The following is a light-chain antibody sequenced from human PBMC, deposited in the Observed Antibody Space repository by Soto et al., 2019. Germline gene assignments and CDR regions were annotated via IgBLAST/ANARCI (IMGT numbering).Light chain of an antibody. Sequence: IVLTQSQGTLSLSPGERATLSCRASQSVSSSYLAWYQQKPGQAPRLLIYGASSRATGIPDRFSGSGSGTDFTLTISRLEPEDFAVYYCQQYGSSPGFTFGPGTKVDIK. CDR3: QQYGSSPGFT. CDR2: GAS. CDR1: QSVSSSY. J-gene: IGKJ3*01. V-gene: IGKV3-20*01.